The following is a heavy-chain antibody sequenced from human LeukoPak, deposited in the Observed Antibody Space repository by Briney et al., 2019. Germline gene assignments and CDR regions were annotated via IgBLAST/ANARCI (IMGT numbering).Heavy chain of an antibody. D-gene: IGHD3-22*01. J-gene: IGHJ3*02. CDR2: MNPNSGNT. V-gene: IGHV1-8*01. Sequence: GASVKVSCKASGYTFTSYDINWVRQATGQGLEWMGWMNPNSGNTGYAQKFQGRVTMTRNTSISTAYMELSSLRSDDTAVYYCASLKNYYDSSGYLVTDAFDIWGQGTMVTVSS. CDR3: ASLKNYYDSSGYLVTDAFDI. CDR1: GYTFTSYD.